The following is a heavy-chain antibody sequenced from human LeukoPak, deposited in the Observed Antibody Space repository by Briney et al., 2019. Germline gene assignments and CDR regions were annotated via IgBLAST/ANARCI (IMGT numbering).Heavy chain of an antibody. J-gene: IGHJ3*02. CDR1: GGSFSGYY. D-gene: IGHD3-9*01. V-gene: IGHV4-34*01. Sequence: PSETLSLTCAVYGGSFSGYYWSWIRQPPGKGLEWIGEINHSGSTNYNPSLKSRVTISVDTFKKQFFLKLSSVTAADTAVYYCARVDYDILTGPLDAFDIWGQGTMVTVSS. CDR2: INHSGST. CDR3: ARVDYDILTGPLDAFDI.